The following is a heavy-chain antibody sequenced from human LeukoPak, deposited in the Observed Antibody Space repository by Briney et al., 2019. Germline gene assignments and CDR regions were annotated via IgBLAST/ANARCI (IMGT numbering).Heavy chain of an antibody. V-gene: IGHV3-33*01. CDR2: IWYDGSNK. J-gene: IGHJ4*02. Sequence: GRSLRLSCAASGFTFSSYGMHWVRQAPGKGLEWVAVIWYDGSNKYYADSVKGRFTISRDNSKNTLYPQMNSLRAEDTAVYYCARDKKDYDSSGYIDYWGQGTLVTVSS. D-gene: IGHD3-22*01. CDR1: GFTFSSYG. CDR3: ARDKKDYDSSGYIDY.